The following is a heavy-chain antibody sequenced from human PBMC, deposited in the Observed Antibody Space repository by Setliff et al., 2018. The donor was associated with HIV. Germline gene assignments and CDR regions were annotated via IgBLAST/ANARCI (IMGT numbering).Heavy chain of an antibody. Sequence: ASVKVSCKASGYTFTSYAMHWVRQAPGQRLEWMGWINAGNGNTKYSQKFQGRVTITRDTSASTAYMELSSLRPEDTAVYYCASRVYYYDSSGYLREEGFDPWGQGTLVTVPQ. J-gene: IGHJ5*02. CDR1: GYTFTSYA. CDR3: ASRVYYYDSSGYLREEGFDP. D-gene: IGHD3-22*01. V-gene: IGHV1-3*01. CDR2: INAGNGNT.